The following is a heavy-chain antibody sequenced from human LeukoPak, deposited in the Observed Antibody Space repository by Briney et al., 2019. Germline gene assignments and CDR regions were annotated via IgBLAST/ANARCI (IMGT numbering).Heavy chain of an antibody. D-gene: IGHD2-8*01. CDR3: ARDDWVMVYAIPSDAFDI. CDR1: GYTFTSYG. Sequence: ASVKVSCKASGYTFTSYGISWVRQAPGQGLEWMGWISAYNGNTNYAQKLQGRVTMTTDTSTSTAYMELRGLRSDDTAVYYCARDDWVMVYAIPSDAFDIWGQGTMVTVSS. J-gene: IGHJ3*02. V-gene: IGHV1-18*01. CDR2: ISAYNGNT.